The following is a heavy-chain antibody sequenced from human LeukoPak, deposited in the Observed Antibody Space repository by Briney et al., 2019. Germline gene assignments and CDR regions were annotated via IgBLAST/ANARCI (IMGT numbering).Heavy chain of an antibody. CDR2: IGGGGGT. Sequence: GGSLRLSCAASGFTFNTYAMSWVRQAPGKGLEWVSSIGGGGGTYYADSLKGRFTISRDNSKNTLYLQMNSLRAEDTAVYYCAKLLWFGESSNDDYWGQGTLVTVSS. CDR1: GFTFNTYA. J-gene: IGHJ4*02. V-gene: IGHV3-23*01. CDR3: AKLLWFGESSNDDY. D-gene: IGHD3-10*01.